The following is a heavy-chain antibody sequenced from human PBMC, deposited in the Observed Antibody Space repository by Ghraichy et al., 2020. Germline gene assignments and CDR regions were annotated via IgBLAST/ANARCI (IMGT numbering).Heavy chain of an antibody. J-gene: IGHJ6*02. CDR1: GGSFSGYY. CDR2: INHSGST. Sequence: ESLNISCAVYGGSFSGYYWSWIRQPPGKGLEWIGEINHSGSTNYNPSLKSRVTISVDTSKNQFSLKLSSVTAADTAVYYCARGYYDFWSGYYLSNYYGMDVWGQGTTVTVSS. CDR3: ARGYYDFWSGYYLSNYYGMDV. D-gene: IGHD3-3*01. V-gene: IGHV4-34*01.